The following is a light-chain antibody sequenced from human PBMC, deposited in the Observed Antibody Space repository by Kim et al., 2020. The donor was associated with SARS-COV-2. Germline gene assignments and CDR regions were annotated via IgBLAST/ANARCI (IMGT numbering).Light chain of an antibody. Sequence: EIVLTQSPGTLSLSPGERATLFCRASQSVSSNYLAWFQQKPGQAPRLLIYEASNRAPGIPDRVSGSGSGTDFTLTISRVETEDSAIYYCQLNARAHDKFAQGIK. CDR2: EAS. CDR1: QSVSSNY. CDR3: QLNARAHDK. J-gene: IGKJ2*01. V-gene: IGKV3-20*01.